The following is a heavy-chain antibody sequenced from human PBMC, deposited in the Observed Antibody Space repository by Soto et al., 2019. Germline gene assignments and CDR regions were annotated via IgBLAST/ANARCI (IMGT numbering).Heavy chain of an antibody. CDR2: IRGNGDPP. J-gene: IGHJ4*02. V-gene: IGHV3-64D*06. D-gene: IGHD5-12*01. Sequence: GGSLRLSCSASGFTLSSYAMHWVRQAPGKGLEYVSGIRGNGDPPFYADSVKGRFTISRDNSKNTLYLQMSSLGADDTAVYYCVKSRGGNNFDFFDWGQGALVTVPQ. CDR1: GFTLSSYA. CDR3: VKSRGGNNFDFFD.